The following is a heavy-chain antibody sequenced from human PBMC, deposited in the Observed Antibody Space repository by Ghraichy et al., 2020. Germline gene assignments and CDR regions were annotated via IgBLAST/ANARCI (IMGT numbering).Heavy chain of an antibody. CDR2: IFYSGRT. V-gene: IGHV4-31*03. CDR1: GDSINAGGHY. D-gene: IGHD4-11*01. Sequence: SETLSLTCTVSGDSINAGGHYWSWFRHHPGRGLEWIGYIFYSGRTYYSPSPKRRLAISVDTSKNLFSLNLTSVTAADTAVYFCARGRDYNFDYWGQGTLVTVSA. J-gene: IGHJ4*02. CDR3: ARGRDYNFDY.